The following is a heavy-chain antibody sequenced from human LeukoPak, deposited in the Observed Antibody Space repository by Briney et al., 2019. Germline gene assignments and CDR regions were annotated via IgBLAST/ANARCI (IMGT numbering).Heavy chain of an antibody. D-gene: IGHD2-2*01. CDR2: INPIFGTA. Sequence: GASVKVSCQASGGTFISYAISWVRQAPGQGLDWMVEINPIFGTANYAQKFQGRVTITADESTSTAYMELSSLRSEDTAVYYCARDDCSSTSCPVNWFDPWGQGTLVTVSS. CDR1: GGTFISYA. J-gene: IGHJ5*02. V-gene: IGHV1-69*13. CDR3: ARDDCSSTSCPVNWFDP.